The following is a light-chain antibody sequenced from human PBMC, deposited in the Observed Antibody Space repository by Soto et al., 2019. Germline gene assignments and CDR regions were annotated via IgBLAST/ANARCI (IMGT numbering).Light chain of an antibody. V-gene: IGLV2-14*01. CDR2: DVS. J-gene: IGLJ1*01. Sequence: QSALTQPASVSGSPGQSITISCTGTSSDVGGYNYASWYQQHPGKAPKLMIYDVSNRPSGVSNRFSGSKSDNTASLTISGLRAEDEADYYCSSYTSSSTYVFGTGTKLTVL. CDR3: SSYTSSSTYV. CDR1: SSDVGGYNY.